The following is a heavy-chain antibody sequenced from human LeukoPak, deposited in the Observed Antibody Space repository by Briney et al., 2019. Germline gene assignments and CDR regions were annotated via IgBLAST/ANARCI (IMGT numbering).Heavy chain of an antibody. J-gene: IGHJ6*03. V-gene: IGHV4-61*01. CDR3: TRGSIAYYYMDV. CDR2: IYYSGST. Sequence: SETLSLTCTVSGASISGSRYYWSWIRQPPGKGLEWIGNIYYSGSTNYNPSLKSRVTISVDTSKNQFSLKLSSVTAADTAVYYCTRGSIAYYYMDVWGKGTTVTISS. CDR1: GASISGSRYY. D-gene: IGHD3-22*01.